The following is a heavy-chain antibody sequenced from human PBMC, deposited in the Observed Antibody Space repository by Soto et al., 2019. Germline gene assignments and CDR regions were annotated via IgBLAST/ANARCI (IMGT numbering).Heavy chain of an antibody. Sequence: ASVKVSCKVSGYTLTELSMPWVRQAPGKGLEWMVGFDPEDGETIYAQKFQGRVTMTEDTSTDTAYMELSSLRSEDTAVYYCASGAARPHYYYYGMDVWGQGTTVTVSS. V-gene: IGHV1-24*01. CDR1: GYTLTELS. CDR3: ASGAARPHYYYYGMDV. J-gene: IGHJ6*02. CDR2: FDPEDGET. D-gene: IGHD6-6*01.